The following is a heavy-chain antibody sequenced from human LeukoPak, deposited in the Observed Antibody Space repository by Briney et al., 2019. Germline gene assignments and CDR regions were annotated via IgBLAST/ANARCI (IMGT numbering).Heavy chain of an antibody. CDR3: TTDLGLTMIRGVIVY. D-gene: IGHD3-10*01. V-gene: IGHV3-15*01. CDR2: IKSKGDGETT. J-gene: IGHJ4*02. Sequence: GGSLRLSCAASGFTFNNAWMTWVRQAPGKGLEWVGRIKSKGDGETTDYTAPVKGRFTMSRDDSKATMYLQMNSLAAEDTAVYYCTTDLGLTMIRGVIVYWGQGALVTVSS. CDR1: GFTFNNAW.